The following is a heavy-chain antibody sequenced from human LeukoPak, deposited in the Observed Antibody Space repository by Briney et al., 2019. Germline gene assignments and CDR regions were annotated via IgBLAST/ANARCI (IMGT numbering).Heavy chain of an antibody. CDR1: GFPFSISW. V-gene: IGHV3-15*01. J-gene: IGHJ4*02. CDR2: IKRKSDGGTT. CDR3: TAEKYFALDV. Sequence: GGSLRLSCAAPGFPFSISWMSWVRRAPGKGLEWVGRIKRKSDGGTTDYAAPVKGRFTISRDDSKNMLFLQMNSLKTEDTAVYYCTAEKYFALDVWGQGTLVTVSS. D-gene: IGHD3/OR15-3a*01.